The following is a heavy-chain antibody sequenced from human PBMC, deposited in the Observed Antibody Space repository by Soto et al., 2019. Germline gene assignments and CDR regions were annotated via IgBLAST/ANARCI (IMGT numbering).Heavy chain of an antibody. D-gene: IGHD3-9*01. Sequence: QVQLQQWGAGLLKPSETLSLTCAVYAGSFSGYYWSWIRQPPGKGLEWIGEINHSGSTNYNPSLKSRVTISVDTYKNQFSLKLSSVTAADTAVYYCARGLRDVLRYFDWSYYGMDVWGQGTTVTVSS. V-gene: IGHV4-34*01. CDR3: ARGLRDVLRYFDWSYYGMDV. CDR2: INHSGST. J-gene: IGHJ6*02. CDR1: AGSFSGYY.